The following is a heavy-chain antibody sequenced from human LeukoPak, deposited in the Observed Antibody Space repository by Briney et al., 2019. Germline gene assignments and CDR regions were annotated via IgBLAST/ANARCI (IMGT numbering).Heavy chain of an antibody. Sequence: GGSLRLSCAASGFTFSSYSMNWVRQAPGKGLEWVSSISSSSSYMYYADSVKGRFTISRDNAKNSLYLQMNSLRAEDTAVYYCAGDGAAAGYDAFDIWGQGTMVTVSS. J-gene: IGHJ3*02. D-gene: IGHD6-13*01. CDR3: AGDGAAAGYDAFDI. V-gene: IGHV3-21*01. CDR2: ISSSSSYM. CDR1: GFTFSSYS.